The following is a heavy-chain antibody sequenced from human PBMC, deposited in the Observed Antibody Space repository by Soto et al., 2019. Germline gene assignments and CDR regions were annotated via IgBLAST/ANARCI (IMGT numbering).Heavy chain of an antibody. CDR3: VRDEAHYDILTGSSLGRAFDI. J-gene: IGHJ3*02. Sequence: QVQLQESGPSLVKPSGTLSLTCVITNASISSSNWWSWVRQAPGKGLEWIGEIYHTGRTNYPPSLKSRVTMSIDKSINCFSPRLTSLSAADTAVYYCVRDEAHYDILTGSSLGRAFDIWGQGTMVTVSS. D-gene: IGHD3-9*01. V-gene: IGHV4-4*02. CDR2: IYHTGRT. CDR1: NASISSSNW.